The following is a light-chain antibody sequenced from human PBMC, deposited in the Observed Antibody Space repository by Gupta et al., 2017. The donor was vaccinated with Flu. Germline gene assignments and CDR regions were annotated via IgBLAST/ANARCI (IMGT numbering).Light chain of an antibody. CDR3: QQDSSYSGT. Sequence: DIQMTQSPSTLSASVGDRVTITCRASQSIDNWLAWYQQKAGKVPKLLIYKASTLQSGVPSRFSGSGSGTEFTLTISSLQPDDFATYYCQQDSSYSGTFGQGTKVEIK. J-gene: IGKJ1*01. CDR1: QSIDNW. CDR2: KAS. V-gene: IGKV1-5*03.